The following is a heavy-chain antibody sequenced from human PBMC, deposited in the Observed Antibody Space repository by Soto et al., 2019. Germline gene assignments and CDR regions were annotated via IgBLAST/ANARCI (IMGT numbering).Heavy chain of an antibody. CDR3: AGQTFTIAAAGFGGSNWFDP. V-gene: IGHV4-39*01. Sequence: SETLSLTCSASGGSITSSSPFWGWVRQPPGKGLEWIGAIYFTGNTYYTPSLKSRLTMSIDTSRNEFSLRLNTVTAADTAVYYCAGQTFTIAAAGFGGSNWFDPWGPGTLVTVSS. D-gene: IGHD3-3*01. CDR1: GGSITSSSPF. J-gene: IGHJ5*02. CDR2: IYFTGNT.